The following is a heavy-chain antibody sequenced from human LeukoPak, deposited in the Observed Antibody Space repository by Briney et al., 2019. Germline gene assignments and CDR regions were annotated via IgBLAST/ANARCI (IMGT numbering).Heavy chain of an antibody. CDR3: ARHRVLHDYGDYGGMGGYYYFDY. CDR1: GGSISSGGYY. Sequence: SETLSLTCTVSGGSISSGGYYWSWIRQHPGKGLEWIGYIYYSGSTNYNPSLKSRVTISVDTSKNQFSLKLSSVTAADTAVYYCARHRVLHDYGDYGGMGGYYYFDYWGQGTLVTVSS. V-gene: IGHV4-61*08. D-gene: IGHD4-17*01. J-gene: IGHJ4*02. CDR2: IYYSGST.